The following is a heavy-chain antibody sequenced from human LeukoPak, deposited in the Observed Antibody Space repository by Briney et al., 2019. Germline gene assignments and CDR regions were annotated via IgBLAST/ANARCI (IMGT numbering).Heavy chain of an antibody. CDR2: ISSSSSYI. J-gene: IGHJ4*02. Sequence: PGGSLRLSCAPSGFTFSRYSMNWVRQAPGKGLEWVSSISSSSSYIYYADSVKGRFTISRDNAKNSLYLQMNSLRAEDTAVYYCAREEADILTGYYYFDYWGQGTLVTVSS. D-gene: IGHD3-9*01. V-gene: IGHV3-21*01. CDR3: AREEADILTGYYYFDY. CDR1: GFTFSRYS.